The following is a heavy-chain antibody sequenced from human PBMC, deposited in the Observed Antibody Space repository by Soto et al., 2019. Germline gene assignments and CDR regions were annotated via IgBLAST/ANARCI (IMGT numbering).Heavy chain of an antibody. Sequence: SVSNAWMNWVRQAPGKGLEWVGRIKSKTDGGTTDYAAPVKGRFTISRDDSKNTLYLQMNSLKTEDTAVYYCTTMLLDAGYCSGGSCRSLDYWGQGTLVTVSS. CDR3: TTMLLDAGYCSGGSCRSLDY. D-gene: IGHD2-15*01. V-gene: IGHV3-15*07. J-gene: IGHJ4*02. CDR1: SVSNAW. CDR2: IKSKTDGGTT.